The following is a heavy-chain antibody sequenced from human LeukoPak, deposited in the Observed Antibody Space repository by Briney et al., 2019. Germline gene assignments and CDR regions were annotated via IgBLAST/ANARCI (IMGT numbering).Heavy chain of an antibody. CDR3: ARSYFGSGTFNGFDY. J-gene: IGHJ4*02. CDR1: GGSITSYY. D-gene: IGHD3-10*01. V-gene: IGHV4-59*01. Sequence: PSETLSLTCTVSGGSITSYYWTWIRQPPGKGLEWIGYIHYTGSTNYSPSLKSRLTISVDTSSYQFSLKLNSVTAADTAVYYCARSYFGSGTFNGFDYWGQGTLVTVSS. CDR2: IHYTGST.